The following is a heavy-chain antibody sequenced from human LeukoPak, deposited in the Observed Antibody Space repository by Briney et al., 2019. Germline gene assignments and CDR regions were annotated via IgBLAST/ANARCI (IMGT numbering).Heavy chain of an antibody. V-gene: IGHV4-38-2*02. Sequence: SETLSLTGTVSGSSITSTYYWAWFRQPPGKGLEWIATVFQLQTVRTFYNPSLESRVTMSLDTSQNQFSLNLTSVTAADTALYFCARVLHAPKFIDSWGQGTLVTVSS. D-gene: IGHD2-8*01. CDR1: GSSITSTYY. J-gene: IGHJ4*02. CDR3: ARVLHAPKFIDS. CDR2: VFQLQTVRT.